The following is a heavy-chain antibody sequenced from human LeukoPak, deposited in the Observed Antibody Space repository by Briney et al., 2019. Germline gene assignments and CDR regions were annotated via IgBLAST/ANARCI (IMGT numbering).Heavy chain of an antibody. V-gene: IGHV1-46*01. CDR1: GYTFTGYY. CDR2: ITPSGDGT. D-gene: IGHD4-17*01. CDR3: ASRGGDYVGWFDP. J-gene: IGHJ5*02. Sequence: ASVKVSCKASGYTFTGYYMYWVRQAPGQGLEWMGIITPSGDGTKYAQKFQGRLIMTRDMSTNTVYMELSSLRSEDTAVYYCASRGGDYVGWFDPWGQGTLVTVSS.